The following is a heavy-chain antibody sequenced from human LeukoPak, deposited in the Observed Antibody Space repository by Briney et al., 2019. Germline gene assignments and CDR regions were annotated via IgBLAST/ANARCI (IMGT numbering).Heavy chain of an antibody. D-gene: IGHD6-13*01. V-gene: IGHV3-30-3*01. J-gene: IGHJ4*02. CDR2: ISYDGSNK. Sequence: QPGGSLRLSCAASGFTFSSYAMHWVRQAPGKGLEWVAVISYDGSNKYYADSVKGRFTISRDNSKNTLYLQMNSLRAEDTAVYYCARDAIAAAGNPYFDYWGQGTLVTVSS. CDR1: GFTFSSYA. CDR3: ARDAIAAAGNPYFDY.